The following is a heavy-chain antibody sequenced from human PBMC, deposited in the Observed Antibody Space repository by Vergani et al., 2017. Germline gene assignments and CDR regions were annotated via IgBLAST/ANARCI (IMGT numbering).Heavy chain of an antibody. D-gene: IGHD3-10*01. Sequence: QVQLVQSGAEVKKPGSSVKVSCKASGGTFSSYAISWVRQAPGQGLEWMGGIIPIFGTANYAQKFQGRVTITADESTSTAYMGLSSLRSEDTAVYYCATITMVRGVIIELFDYWGQGTLVTVSS. V-gene: IGHV1-69*01. CDR2: IIPIFGTA. CDR3: ATITMVRGVIIELFDY. J-gene: IGHJ4*02. CDR1: GGTFSSYA.